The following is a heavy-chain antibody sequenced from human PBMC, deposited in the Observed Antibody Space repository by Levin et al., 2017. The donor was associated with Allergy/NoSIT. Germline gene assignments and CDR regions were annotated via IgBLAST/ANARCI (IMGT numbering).Heavy chain of an antibody. CDR2: INHSGST. D-gene: IGHD2-21*01. Sequence: SQTLSLPCAVYGGSFRGSYWSWIRQPPGKGLEWIGEINHSGSTNYNPSLKSRVTISVDTSKNQFSLKLSSVTAADTAVYYCARGRGEVDYWGQGTLVTVSS. CDR3: ARGRGEVDY. J-gene: IGHJ4*02. V-gene: IGHV4-34*01. CDR1: GGSFRGSY.